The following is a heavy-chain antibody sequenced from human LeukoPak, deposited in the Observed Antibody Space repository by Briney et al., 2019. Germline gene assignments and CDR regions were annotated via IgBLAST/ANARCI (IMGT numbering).Heavy chain of an antibody. Sequence: KTGGSLRLSCAGSGFSFSSYAMSWVRQAPGKGLEWVSAISGSGGSTYYADSVKGRFTISRDNSKNTLYLQMNSLRAEDTAVYYCAKGALGASEAMDFDYWGQGTLVTVSS. CDR3: AKGALGASEAMDFDY. D-gene: IGHD1-26*01. V-gene: IGHV3-23*01. CDR2: ISGSGGST. J-gene: IGHJ4*02. CDR1: GFSFSSYA.